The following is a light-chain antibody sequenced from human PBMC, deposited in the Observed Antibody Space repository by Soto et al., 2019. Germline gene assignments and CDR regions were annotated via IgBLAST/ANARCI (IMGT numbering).Light chain of an antibody. CDR2: GAS. CDR3: QQYRMSPNT. CDR1: QSVGSSY. V-gene: IGKV3-20*01. J-gene: IGKJ5*01. Sequence: ELVVTQSPGTLSLSAGERASLSCRASQSVGSSYLAWYQLRPGQAPRLLIYGASTRATGIPDRFSGSGAGTDFSLTIRGLKPEDFAVYYCQQYRMSPNTVGQGTRLEIK.